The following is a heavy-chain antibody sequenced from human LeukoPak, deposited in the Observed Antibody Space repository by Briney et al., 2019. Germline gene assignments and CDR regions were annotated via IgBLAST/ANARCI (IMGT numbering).Heavy chain of an antibody. J-gene: IGHJ6*03. V-gene: IGHV4-39*01. CDR1: GGSISSSSYY. CDR2: IYYSGST. D-gene: IGHD2-2*01. CDR3: ARGSGGYCSSTSCPYYYYYMDV. Sequence: SETLSLTCTVSGGSISSSSYYWGWIRQPPGKGLEWIGSIYYSGSTYYNPSLKSRVTISVDTSKNQFSLKLSSVTAADTAVYYCARGSGGYCSSTSCPYYYYYMDVWGKGTTVTVSS.